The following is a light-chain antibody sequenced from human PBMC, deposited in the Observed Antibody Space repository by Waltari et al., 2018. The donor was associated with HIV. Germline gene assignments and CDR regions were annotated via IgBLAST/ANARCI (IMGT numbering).Light chain of an antibody. CDR3: ASWEDSLHGPV. V-gene: IGLV1-44*01. J-gene: IGLJ2*01. Sequence: QPVLTQPPSASGTPGQRVTIPCSAPSSNIGNNPVLSYQQSPGTAPKPLIYSNNRRPSGVPDRISGSKSGTSASLAIGGLQSDDEADYYCASWEDSLHGPVFGGGTKLTVL. CDR1: SSNIGNNP. CDR2: SNN.